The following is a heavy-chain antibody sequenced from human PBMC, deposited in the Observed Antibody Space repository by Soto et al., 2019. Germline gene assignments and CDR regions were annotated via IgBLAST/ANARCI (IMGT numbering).Heavy chain of an antibody. CDR1: GGSIISYY. CDR2: IYYSGST. J-gene: IGHJ4*02. Sequence: SETLSLTCTFSGGSIISYYWSWIRQPPGKGLEWIGYIYYSGSTNYNPSLKSRVTISVDTSKNQFSLKLSSVTAADTAVYYCARGGNHDYGDYSFDYWGQGTLVTVSS. CDR3: ARGGNHDYGDYSFDY. D-gene: IGHD4-17*01. V-gene: IGHV4-59*01.